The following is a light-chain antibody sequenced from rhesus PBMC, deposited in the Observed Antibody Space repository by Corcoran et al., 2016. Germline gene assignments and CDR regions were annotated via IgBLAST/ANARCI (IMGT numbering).Light chain of an antibody. CDR3: QKYSSSPYS. CDR2: GAS. J-gene: IGKJ2*01. Sequence: IVMTQSPATLSLSPGERDNLPCRASPGIGSNLAWYQQKPGLAPRLLIYGASSRATAIPDRFSGSGSGTEFTLTISRLEPEDFAVYSCQKYSSSPYSFGPGTKVWIE. V-gene: IGKV3-53*01. CDR1: PGIGSN.